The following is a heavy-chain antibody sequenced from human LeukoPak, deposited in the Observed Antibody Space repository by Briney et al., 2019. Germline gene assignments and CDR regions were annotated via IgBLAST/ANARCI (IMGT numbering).Heavy chain of an antibody. Sequence: PSETLSLTCTVSGGSISSYYWSWIRQPPGKGLEWIGYIYYSGSTYYNPSLKSRVTISVDTSKNQFSLKLSSVTAADTAVYYCARGERGYSYGLDAFDIWGQGTMVTVSS. CDR3: ARGERGYSYGLDAFDI. J-gene: IGHJ3*02. CDR1: GGSISSYY. D-gene: IGHD5-18*01. V-gene: IGHV4-30-4*08. CDR2: IYYSGST.